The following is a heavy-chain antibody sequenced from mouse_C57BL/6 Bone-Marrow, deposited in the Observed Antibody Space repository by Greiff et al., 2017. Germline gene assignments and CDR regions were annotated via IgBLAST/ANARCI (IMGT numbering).Heavy chain of an antibody. CDR3: ARGGPTYYFDY. CDR1: GYTFTSYG. J-gene: IGHJ2*01. CDR2: IYPRSGNT. V-gene: IGHV1-81*01. Sequence: VQLQQSGAELARPGASVKLSCKASGYTFTSYGISWVKQRTGQGLEWIGEIYPRSGNTYYTEKFKGKATLTADKSSSTAYMELRSLTSEDSAVYFCARGGPTYYFDYWGQGTTLTVSS. D-gene: IGHD2-10*01.